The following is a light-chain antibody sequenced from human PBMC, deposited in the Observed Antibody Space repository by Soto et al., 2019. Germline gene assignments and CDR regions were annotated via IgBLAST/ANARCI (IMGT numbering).Light chain of an antibody. CDR1: QNIRSN. Sequence: DIQMTQSPSAVSASVVDRVIINFRASQNIRSNLAWYQQRPGKAPRLLIYASSSLQSGVPSRFSGSGSGTDFTLKISGLQPEDFGTYYCQKAATLSINFGQGTRLEIK. CDR2: ASS. V-gene: IGKV1-12*01. J-gene: IGKJ5*01. CDR3: QKAATLSIN.